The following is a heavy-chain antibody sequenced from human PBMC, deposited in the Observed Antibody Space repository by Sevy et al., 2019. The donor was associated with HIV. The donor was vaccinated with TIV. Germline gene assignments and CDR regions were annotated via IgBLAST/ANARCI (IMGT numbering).Heavy chain of an antibody. CDR3: AREDFGSSWLYYYIDV. CDR2: VYASSST. J-gene: IGHJ6*03. CDR1: GGSISGYY. Sequence: SETLYLTCTVSGGSISGYYWSWIRQPAGKGLEWIGRVYASSSTNYNPSLRSRVTISVDTSRNQFSLNLQSVTAADTAVYYCAREDFGSSWLYYYIDVWGKGTPVTVSS. V-gene: IGHV4-4*07. D-gene: IGHD6-13*01.